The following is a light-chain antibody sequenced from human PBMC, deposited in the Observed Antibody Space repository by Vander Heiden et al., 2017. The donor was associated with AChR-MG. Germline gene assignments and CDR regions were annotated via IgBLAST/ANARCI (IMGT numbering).Light chain of an antibody. CDR1: ALPKHY. J-gene: IGLJ2*01. Sequence: SYELTQPPSVSVSPGQTARITRSADALPKHYASLYQQQPGQAPVLVIDKDSARPSGIPERFSGSSSGTTVTLTISGVQAEDEADYYCQSADSSGTDITFGGGTKLTVL. V-gene: IGLV3-25*03. CDR2: KDS. CDR3: QSADSSGTDIT.